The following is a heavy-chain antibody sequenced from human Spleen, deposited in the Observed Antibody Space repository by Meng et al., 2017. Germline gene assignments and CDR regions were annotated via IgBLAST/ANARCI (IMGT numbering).Heavy chain of an antibody. CDR2: IGSTRKNYAT. J-gene: IGHJ3*01. V-gene: IGHV3-73*01. D-gene: IGHD2-2*01. CDR3: ARDAGAFDF. CDR1: GVTISGSD. Sequence: GGSLRLSCVVSGVTISGSDIHWVRQASGKGLEWVGRIGSTRKNYATAYAASMRGKFTISRDDSKNTAYLQMNTLRTEDTAIYYCARDAGAFDFWGQGTMVTVSS.